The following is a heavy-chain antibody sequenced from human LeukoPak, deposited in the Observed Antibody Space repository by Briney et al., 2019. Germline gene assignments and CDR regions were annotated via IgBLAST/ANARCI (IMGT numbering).Heavy chain of an antibody. J-gene: IGHJ4*02. CDR1: GFTFSSYG. V-gene: IGHV3-48*01. CDR2: ISSRSRTI. CDR3: DSSGYYLMGGFDY. D-gene: IGHD3-22*01. Sequence: GGSLRLSCAASGFTFSSYGMHWVRQAPGKGLEWVSYISSRSRTIYYADSVKGRFTISRDNAKNSLYLQMNSLRAEDTAVYYYDSSGYYLMGGFDYWGQGTLVTVSS.